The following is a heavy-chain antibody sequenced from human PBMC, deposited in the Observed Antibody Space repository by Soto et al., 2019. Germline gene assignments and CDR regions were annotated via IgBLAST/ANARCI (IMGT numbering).Heavy chain of an antibody. J-gene: IGHJ4*02. Sequence: GGSLRLSCAASGFTFSDYYMSWIRQAPGKGLEWVSYISSSGSTIYYADSVKGRFTISRDNAKNSLYLQMNSLRAEDTAVYYCARQVIVVVPAAMPDGLDYWGQGTLVTVSS. CDR3: ARQVIVVVPAAMPDGLDY. CDR2: ISSSGSTI. V-gene: IGHV3-11*01. CDR1: GFTFSDYY. D-gene: IGHD2-2*01.